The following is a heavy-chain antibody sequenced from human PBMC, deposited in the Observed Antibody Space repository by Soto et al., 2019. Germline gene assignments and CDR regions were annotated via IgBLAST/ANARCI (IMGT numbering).Heavy chain of an antibody. CDR3: AHPKRRSFPLEWLPTFDY. D-gene: IGHD3-3*01. CDR2: IYWDDDK. CDR1: GFSLSTSGVG. J-gene: IGHJ4*02. Sequence: QITLKESGPTLVKPTQTLTLTCTFSGFSLSTSGVGVGWIRQPPGKALEWLALIYWDDDKRYSPSLKSRLTITKDTSKNQVVLTMTNIDPVDTATYYCAHPKRRSFPLEWLPTFDYWGQGTLVTVSS. V-gene: IGHV2-5*02.